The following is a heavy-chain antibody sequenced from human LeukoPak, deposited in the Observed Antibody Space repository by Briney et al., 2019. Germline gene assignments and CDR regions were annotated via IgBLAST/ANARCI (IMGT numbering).Heavy chain of an antibody. D-gene: IGHD2-2*01. CDR2: ISSNGGNT. CDR1: GFTFSSYV. Sequence: GVSLTLSCAASGFTFSSYVMHWVPQAPGKGLEYVTAISSNGGNTYYANYGKGRITSSRDNYKKTLYLQMGSLRAEDMAAYYCARDGDQLLYSFDYWGQGTLVTVSS. J-gene: IGHJ4*02. CDR3: ARDGDQLLYSFDY. V-gene: IGHV3-64*01.